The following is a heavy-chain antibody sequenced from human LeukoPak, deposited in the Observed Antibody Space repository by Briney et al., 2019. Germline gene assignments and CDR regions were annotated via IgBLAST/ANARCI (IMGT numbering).Heavy chain of an antibody. CDR1: GFTFNSYA. D-gene: IGHD3-9*01. CDR2: ISYDGSNK. Sequence: GRSLRLSCAASGFTFNSYAMHWVRQAPGKGLEWVAVISYDGSNKYYADSVKGRFTISRDNSKNTLYLQMNSLRAEDTAVYYCARDPYLRYFDWLPVYYYYYGMDVWGQGTTVTVSS. CDR3: ARDPYLRYFDWLPVYYYYYGMDV. V-gene: IGHV3-30-3*01. J-gene: IGHJ6*02.